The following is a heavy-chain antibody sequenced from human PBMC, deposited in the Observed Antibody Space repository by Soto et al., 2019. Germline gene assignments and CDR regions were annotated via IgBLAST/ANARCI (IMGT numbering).Heavy chain of an antibody. D-gene: IGHD4-17*01. CDR1: GGTFSSYA. Sequence: QVQLVQSGAEVKKPGSSVKVSCKASGGTFSSYAISWVRQAPGQGLEWMGGIIPIFGTANYAQKFQGRVTITADESTSTAYMELSSLRSEDTAVYYCARGPLDYGGNQYYSYGMDVWGQGTTVTVSS. J-gene: IGHJ6*02. CDR2: IIPIFGTA. CDR3: ARGPLDYGGNQYYSYGMDV. V-gene: IGHV1-69*12.